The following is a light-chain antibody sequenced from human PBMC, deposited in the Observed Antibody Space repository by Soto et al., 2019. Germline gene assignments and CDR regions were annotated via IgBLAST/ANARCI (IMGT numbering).Light chain of an antibody. Sequence: QSALTQPPSTSGTPGQRVTISCSGSSSNIGSNTVNWYQQLPGTAPKLLIYRNNQRPSGVPDRFSGSKSGTSASLAISGLQSVDEADYYCAAWDGSLKGYVFATGTKLTVL. CDR2: RNN. J-gene: IGLJ1*01. CDR3: AAWDGSLKGYV. V-gene: IGLV1-44*01. CDR1: SSNIGSNT.